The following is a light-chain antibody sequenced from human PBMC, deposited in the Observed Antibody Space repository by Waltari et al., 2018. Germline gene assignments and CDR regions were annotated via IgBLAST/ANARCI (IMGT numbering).Light chain of an antibody. V-gene: IGKV1-5*03. CDR1: QTIGSW. Sequence: DITMTQSPSTLSASVGDRVTLTCRASQTIGSWLAWYQQKPGKDPKLLIYKAVNLESGVPSRFSGGESGIEFSLTISSLQPDDFATYYCQHYIRYPVTFGQGTKLELK. CDR3: QHYIRYPVT. CDR2: KAV. J-gene: IGKJ2*01.